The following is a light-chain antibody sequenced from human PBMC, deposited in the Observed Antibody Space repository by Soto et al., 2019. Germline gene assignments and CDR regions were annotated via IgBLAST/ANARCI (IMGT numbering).Light chain of an antibody. CDR2: DDN. V-gene: IGLV1-51*01. CDR1: SSNIGGNS. Sequence: QAVVTQPPSVSAAPGQTVTISCSGSSSNIGGNSVSWYQQLPGTAPKLLIYDDNKRPSGIPDRFSGSKSGTSATLGITGFQTGDEAGYYCGSWDSSLSADVFGTGTKLTVL. J-gene: IGLJ1*01. CDR3: GSWDSSLSADV.